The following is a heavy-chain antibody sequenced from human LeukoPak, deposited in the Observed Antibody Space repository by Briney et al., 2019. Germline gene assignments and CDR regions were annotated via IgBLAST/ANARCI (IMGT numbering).Heavy chain of an antibody. CDR3: ARDPGYYGSGTRGGFDI. CDR1: GYTFTSYY. V-gene: IGHV1-46*01. J-gene: IGHJ3*02. D-gene: IGHD3-10*01. Sequence: ASVRVSCKASGYTFTSYYTHWVRQAPGQGLEWMGIINPSGGSTSYAQKFQGRVTMTRDMSTSTVYMELSSLRSEDTAVYYCARDPGYYGSGTRGGFDIWGQGTMVTVSS. CDR2: INPSGGST.